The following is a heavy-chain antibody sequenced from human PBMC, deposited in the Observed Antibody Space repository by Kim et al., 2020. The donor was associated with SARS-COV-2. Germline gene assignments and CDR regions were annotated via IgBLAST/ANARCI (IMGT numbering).Heavy chain of an antibody. J-gene: IGHJ4*02. CDR3: ARVYFYDSSGSDY. CDR1: GFTFDDYG. V-gene: IGHV3-20*01. Sequence: GGSLRLSCVVSGFTFDDYGMSWVRQAPGKGLEWVAGINWNGQTTGYADAVKGRFIISRDNAKKRLHLQMNSLRAEDTALYHCARVYFYDSSGSDYWGQAIQVSVS. CDR2: INWNGQTT. D-gene: IGHD3-22*01.